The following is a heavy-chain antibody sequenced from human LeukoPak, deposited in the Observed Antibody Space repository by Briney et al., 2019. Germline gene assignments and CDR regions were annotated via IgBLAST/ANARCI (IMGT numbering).Heavy chain of an antibody. Sequence: PSETLSLTCTVSGGSINDASWNWIRKPPGQGLEWIGYIYHSGGTNYNPSLKSRVTISLDTSKNQFSLKLSSVTAADTAVYYCARVVTYYRSLDSWGQGTLVTVSS. D-gene: IGHD3-10*01. CDR2: IYHSGGT. J-gene: IGHJ4*02. CDR3: ARVVTYYRSLDS. CDR1: GGSINDAS. V-gene: IGHV4-59*01.